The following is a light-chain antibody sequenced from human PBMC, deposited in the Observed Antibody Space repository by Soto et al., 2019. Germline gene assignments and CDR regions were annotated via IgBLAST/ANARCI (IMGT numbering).Light chain of an antibody. CDR1: QSINKY. V-gene: IGKV1-39*01. J-gene: IGKJ2*01. CDR2: AAS. Sequence: DIQMTQSPSSLSASVGDRVTITCRASQSINKYLNWYQQKPGKAPKLLIFAASSMQSGVPLRFSGSGSGTDFTLTISSLQPEDFATYYCQQSHSTPRTFGQGTKVDIK. CDR3: QQSHSTPRT.